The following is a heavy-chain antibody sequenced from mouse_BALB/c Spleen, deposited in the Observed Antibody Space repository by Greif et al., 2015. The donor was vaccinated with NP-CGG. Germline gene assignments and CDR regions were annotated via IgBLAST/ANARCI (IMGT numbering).Heavy chain of an antibody. CDR3: ARRYGSFAY. CDR2: ISSGGGST. J-gene: IGHJ3*01. CDR1: GFAFSSYD. D-gene: IGHD2-10*02. V-gene: IGHV5-12-1*01. Sequence: EVMLVESGGGLVKPGGSLKLSCAASGFAFSSYDMSWVRQTPEKRLEWVAYISSGGGSTYYPDTVKGRFTISRDNAKNTLYLQMSGLKSEDTAMYYCARRYGSFAYWGQGTLVTVSA.